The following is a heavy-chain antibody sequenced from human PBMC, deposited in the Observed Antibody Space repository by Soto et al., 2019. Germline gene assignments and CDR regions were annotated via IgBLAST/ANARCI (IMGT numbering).Heavy chain of an antibody. J-gene: IGHJ4*02. Sequence: QVQLVQSGAEVRKPGASVNVSCKASGYTFTTYPIHWVRQAPGQRLEWLGWINSGNGKTKYAPKFQARVTITWDTSATTAKMELSSLTSEDTAVYYCAIARYSSGWDLGFWGQGTLVSVSS. CDR1: GYTFTTYP. CDR2: INSGNGKT. V-gene: IGHV1-3*01. D-gene: IGHD6-19*01. CDR3: AIARYSSGWDLGF.